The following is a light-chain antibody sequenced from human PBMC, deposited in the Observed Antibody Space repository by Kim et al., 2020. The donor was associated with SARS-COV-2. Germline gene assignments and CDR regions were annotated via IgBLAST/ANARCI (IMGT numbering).Light chain of an antibody. CDR3: QQYGSSPWT. CDR1: QSVSSSY. V-gene: IGKV3-20*01. Sequence: EIVLTQSPGTLSLSPGERATLSCRASQSVSSSYLAWYQQKPGQAPRLLIYGASSRATGIPDRFSGSGSATDFTLTINRLEPEDFAVYYCQQYGSSPWTFGQGTKVDIK. J-gene: IGKJ1*01. CDR2: GAS.